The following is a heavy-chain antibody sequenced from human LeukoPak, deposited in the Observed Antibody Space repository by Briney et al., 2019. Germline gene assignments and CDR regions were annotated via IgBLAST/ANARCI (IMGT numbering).Heavy chain of an antibody. CDR3: ARGGRATRTLHY. D-gene: IGHD5-12*01. CDR1: GFTVSSNY. J-gene: IGHJ4*02. V-gene: IGHV3-53*01. Sequence: GGSLRLSCAASGFTVSSNYMSWVRHAPGEGLECLSLIYSGGSTYYADSVKGRFTISRDNSKNTLYLQMNNLRAEDTAVYYCARGGRATRTLHYWGQGTLVTVSS. CDR2: IYSGGST.